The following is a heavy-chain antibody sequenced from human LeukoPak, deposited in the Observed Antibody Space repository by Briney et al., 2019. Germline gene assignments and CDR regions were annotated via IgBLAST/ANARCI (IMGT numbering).Heavy chain of an antibody. D-gene: IGHD1-1*01. V-gene: IGHV3-30*04. J-gene: IGHJ4*02. CDR3: AYYHVNEEPPTF. CDR1: GFTFSSYA. CDR2: ISYDGSNK. Sequence: GRSLRLSCAASGFTFSSYAMHWVRQAPGKGLEWVAVISYDGSNKYYADSVKGRFTVSRDNSKNMLYLQMNSLRAEDTAVYYCAYYHVNEEPPTFWGQGTLVTVSS.